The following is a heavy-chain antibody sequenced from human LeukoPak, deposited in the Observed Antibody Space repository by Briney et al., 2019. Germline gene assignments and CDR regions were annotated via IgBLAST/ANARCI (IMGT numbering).Heavy chain of an antibody. CDR2: IHPTTGNP. V-gene: IGHV7-4-1*02. J-gene: IGHJ4*02. CDR3: ARDRYGSGSYYASWSYYFDY. D-gene: IGHD3-10*01. Sequence: ASVKASCKASGYSFTNYAMNWVRQAPGQGLEFMGWIHPTTGNPTYAQGFTGRFVFSLDTSVSTAYLQISSLKAEDTAVYYCARDRYGSGSYYASWSYYFDYWGQGTLVTVSS. CDR1: GYSFTNYA.